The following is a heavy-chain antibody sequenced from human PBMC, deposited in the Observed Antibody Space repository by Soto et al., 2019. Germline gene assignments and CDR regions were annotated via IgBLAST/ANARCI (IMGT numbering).Heavy chain of an antibody. J-gene: IGHJ3*02. D-gene: IGHD6-19*01. Sequence: PSGTLSLTCTVSGGSISSGDYYWSWIRQPPGKGLEWIGYIYYSGSTYYNPSLKSRVTISVDTSKNQFSLKLSSVTAADTAVYYCARTKGQWLDYSFDIWGQGTMVTVSS. V-gene: IGHV4-30-4*02. CDR1: GGSISSGDYY. CDR2: IYYSGST. CDR3: ARTKGQWLDYSFDI.